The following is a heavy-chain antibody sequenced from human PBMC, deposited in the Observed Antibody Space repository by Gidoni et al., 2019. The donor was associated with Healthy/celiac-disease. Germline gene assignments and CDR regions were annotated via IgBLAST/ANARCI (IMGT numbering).Heavy chain of an antibody. CDR2: ISSSSSYI. Sequence: EVQLVESGGGLVQPGGSLRLSWAASGFTFRSYGMNWVRQAPGQGLEWVSSISSSSSYIYYADSVKGRFTISRDNAKNSLYLQRNSLRAEDTGVYYCARVGRGDWFDPWGQGTLVTVSS. CDR3: ARVGRGDWFDP. J-gene: IGHJ5*02. CDR1: GFTFRSYG. V-gene: IGHV3-21*01. D-gene: IGHD1-26*01.